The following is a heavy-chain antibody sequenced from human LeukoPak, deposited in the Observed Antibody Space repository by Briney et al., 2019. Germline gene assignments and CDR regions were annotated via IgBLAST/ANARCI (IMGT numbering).Heavy chain of an antibody. Sequence: GRSLRLSCAASGFTFSSYGMHWVRQAAGKGPEWVAVISYDGSNKYYADSVKGRSTISRDNSKNTLYLQMNSLRAEDTAVYYCAFPLAPLSGDGMDVWGKGTTVTVSS. J-gene: IGHJ6*04. CDR1: GFTFSSYG. CDR2: ISYDGSNK. CDR3: AFPLAPLSGDGMDV. D-gene: IGHD2/OR15-2a*01. V-gene: IGHV3-30*03.